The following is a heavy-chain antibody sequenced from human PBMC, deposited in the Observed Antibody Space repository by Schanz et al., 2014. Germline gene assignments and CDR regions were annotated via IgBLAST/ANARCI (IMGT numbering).Heavy chain of an antibody. D-gene: IGHD3-10*01. CDR3: VRDAGWAFGDYHGMDV. CDR1: GYTFTSYG. V-gene: IGHV1-18*01. CDR2: ISAYHGHT. Sequence: QVQLVQSGGEVKKPGASVKVSCKASGYTFTSYGITWVRQAPGQGLEWMGWISAYHGHTNYAEKVHGRVTMTTDTSTSTAYMELRSLISDDTAVYYCVRDAGWAFGDYHGMDVWGQGTSVTVSS. J-gene: IGHJ6*02.